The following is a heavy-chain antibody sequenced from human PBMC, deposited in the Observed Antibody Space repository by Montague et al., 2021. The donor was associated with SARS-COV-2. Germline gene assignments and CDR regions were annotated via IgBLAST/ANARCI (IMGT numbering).Heavy chain of an antibody. D-gene: IGHD3-22*01. Sequence: SETLSLTCTVSGGSISSYYWSWIRQPPGKGLEWIGYIYYSGGTNYNPSLKSRVTISVDTSKNQFSLKLSSVTAADTAVYYCARHGRFSVIVNTPRGAFDIWGQGTMVTVSS. J-gene: IGHJ3*02. CDR2: IYYSGGT. CDR3: ARHGRFSVIVNTPRGAFDI. V-gene: IGHV4-59*08. CDR1: GGSISSYY.